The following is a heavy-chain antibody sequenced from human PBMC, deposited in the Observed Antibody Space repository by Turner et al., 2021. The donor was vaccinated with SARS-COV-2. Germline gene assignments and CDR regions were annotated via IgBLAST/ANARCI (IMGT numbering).Heavy chain of an antibody. J-gene: IGHJ4*02. CDR3: AKKSSSWLYFDY. V-gene: IGHV3-23*01. CDR2: ISGSGGST. Sequence: EVQVLESGGGLVQPGGSLRLSCVTSGFTVNSYGMSWVRQAPGKGLEWVSSISGSGGSTFYPDSVKGRFIISRDNSKNTLYLEMNSLRAEDTAIYYCAKKSSSWLYFDYWGQGTLVTVSS. CDR1: GFTVNSYG. D-gene: IGHD6-13*01.